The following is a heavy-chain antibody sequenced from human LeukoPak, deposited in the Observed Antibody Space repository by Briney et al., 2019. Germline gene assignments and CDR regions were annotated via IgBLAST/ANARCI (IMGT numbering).Heavy chain of an antibody. Sequence: ASVNVSCKASGYTFTSYGISWVRQAPGQGLEWMGWISAYNGNTNYAQKLQGRVTMTTATSTSTAYMELRSLRSDDTAVYYCARDQAAAGSHDAFDIWGQGTMVTVSS. D-gene: IGHD6-13*01. CDR2: ISAYNGNT. V-gene: IGHV1-18*01. CDR3: ARDQAAAGSHDAFDI. CDR1: GYTFTSYG. J-gene: IGHJ3*02.